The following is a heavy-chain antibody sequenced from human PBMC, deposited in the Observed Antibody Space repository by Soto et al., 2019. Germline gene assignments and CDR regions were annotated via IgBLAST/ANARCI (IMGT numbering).Heavy chain of an antibody. D-gene: IGHD3-22*01. CDR3: AKDRTLYCETTFDY. V-gene: IGHV3-23*01. CDR2: ISGSGGTT. CDR1: GFTFGSYA. Sequence: EVQLLESGGGLVQPGGSLRLSCAASGFTFGSYAMTWVRQAPGKGLEWVSTISGSGGTTYYADSVKGRFTISRDDSKNTLYLQMNSLRAEDTAVYYCAKDRTLYCETTFDYWGQGTLVIVSS. J-gene: IGHJ4*02.